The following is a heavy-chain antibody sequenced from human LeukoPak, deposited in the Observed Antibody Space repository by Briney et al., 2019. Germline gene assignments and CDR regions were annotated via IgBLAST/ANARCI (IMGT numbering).Heavy chain of an antibody. CDR2: ISGGTSYI. V-gene: IGHV3-21*01. J-gene: IGHJ5*02. CDR1: GFTSSTYD. Sequence: KSGGSLRLSCAASGFTSSTYDMTWVRQAPGKGLEWVSSISGGTSYISYADSMKGRFTISRDNAKNSLYLQMNSLRAEDTAVYYCARSLPFDPWGQGTLVTVSS. CDR3: ARSLPFDP.